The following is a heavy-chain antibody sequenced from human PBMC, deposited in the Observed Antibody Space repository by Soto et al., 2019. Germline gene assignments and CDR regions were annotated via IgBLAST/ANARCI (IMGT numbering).Heavy chain of an antibody. CDR1: GFSLSSIGVG. CDR2: IYWDDDK. D-gene: IGHD2-15*01. J-gene: IGHJ3*01. CDR3: THTIVVVATAHNAFDV. Sequence: QITLKESGPTLVNPTQTLTLTCTFSGFSLSSIGVGVGWIRQPPGKALEWLGIIYWDDDKHYIPSLKSRIFSAEDTSKDQVVLTLTNMDPVDTATYYCTHTIVVVATAHNAFDVWGQRTMVTVSS. V-gene: IGHV2-5*02.